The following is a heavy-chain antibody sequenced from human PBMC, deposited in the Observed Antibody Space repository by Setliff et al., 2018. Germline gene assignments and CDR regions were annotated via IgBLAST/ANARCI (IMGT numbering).Heavy chain of an antibody. D-gene: IGHD4-17*01. CDR3: ARDLIDPDYGDYLSFYYYGMDV. CDR2: IIPIFGTA. Sequence: GASVKVSCKASGGTFSSYGISWVRQAPGQGLEWMGGIIPIFGTANYAQKFQGRVTITADESTSTAYMELSSLRSEDTAVYYCARDLIDPDYGDYLSFYYYGMDVWGQGTTVTVSS. CDR1: GGTFSSYG. V-gene: IGHV1-69*13. J-gene: IGHJ6*02.